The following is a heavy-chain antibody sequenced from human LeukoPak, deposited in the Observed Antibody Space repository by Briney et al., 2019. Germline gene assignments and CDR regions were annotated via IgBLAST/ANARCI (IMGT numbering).Heavy chain of an antibody. CDR2: IYYSGST. V-gene: IGHV4-59*01. CDR3: ARGTIGTYYDSSGAPLDY. D-gene: IGHD3-22*01. CDR1: GGSISSYY. Sequence: SETLSLTCTVSGGSISSYYWSWIRQPPGKGLEWIGYIYYSGSTNYNPSLKSRVTISVDTSKNQFSLKLSSVTAADTAVYYCARGTIGTYYDSSGAPLDYWGQGTLVTVSS. J-gene: IGHJ4*02.